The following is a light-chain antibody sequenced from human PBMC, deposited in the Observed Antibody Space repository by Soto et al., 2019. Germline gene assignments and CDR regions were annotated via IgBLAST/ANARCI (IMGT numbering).Light chain of an antibody. Sequence: DIPMTQSPSTLSASVGDRVTITCRASQSISSGLAWYQQKPGKAPKHLIYQAASLKSGGASRFSGSGSATEFTLTISSLQPDDFATYYCEDYSSSSGLTFGGGTKVDIK. CDR1: QSISSG. V-gene: IGKV1-5*03. CDR2: QAA. CDR3: EDYSSSSGLT. J-gene: IGKJ4*01.